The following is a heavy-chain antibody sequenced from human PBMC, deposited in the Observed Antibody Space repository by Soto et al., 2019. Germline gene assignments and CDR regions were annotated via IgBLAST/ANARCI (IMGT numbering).Heavy chain of an antibody. CDR1: GGSISSGGYY. CDR3: ARDILLDPDNDAFDI. J-gene: IGHJ3*02. CDR2: IYYSGST. V-gene: IGHV4-31*03. Sequence: PSETLSLTCTVSGGSISSGGYYWSWIRQHPGKGLEWIGYIYYSGSTYYNPSLKSRVSISVDTSKNQFSLKLSSVTAADTAVYYCARDILLDPDNDAFDIWGQGTMVTV. D-gene: IGHD2-15*01.